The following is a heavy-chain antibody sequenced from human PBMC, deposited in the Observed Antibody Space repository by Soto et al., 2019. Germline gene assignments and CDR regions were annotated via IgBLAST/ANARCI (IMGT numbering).Heavy chain of an antibody. V-gene: IGHV4-39*07. CDR2: IYYSGST. CDR1: GGSISSSSYY. J-gene: IGHJ4*02. CDR3: ARDVPINDYYDSSGYYN. Sequence: SETLSLTCTVSGGSISSSSYYWGWIRQPPGKGLEWIGSIYYSGSTYYNPSLKSRVTISVDTSKNQFSLKLSSVTAADMAVYYCARDVPINDYYDSSGYYNWGQGTLVTVSS. D-gene: IGHD3-22*01.